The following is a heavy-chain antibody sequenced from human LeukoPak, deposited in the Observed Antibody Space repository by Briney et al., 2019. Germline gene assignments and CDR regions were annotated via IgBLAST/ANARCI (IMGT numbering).Heavy chain of an antibody. CDR1: GGSISSYY. Sequence: SETLSLTCTVSGGSISSYYWSWIRQPPGKGLEWIGYIYYSGSTNYNPSLKSRVTISVDTSKNQFSLKLSSVTAADTAVYYCARPLWCGEFLSSDLGARATLATVPS. CDR3: ARPLWCGEFLSSDL. D-gene: IGHD3-10*01. J-gene: IGHJ2*01. V-gene: IGHV4-59*01. CDR2: IYYSGST.